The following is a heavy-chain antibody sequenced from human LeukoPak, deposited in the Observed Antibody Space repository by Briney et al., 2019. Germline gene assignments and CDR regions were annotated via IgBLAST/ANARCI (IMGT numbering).Heavy chain of an antibody. D-gene: IGHD4-11*01. J-gene: IGHJ4*01. CDR2: ISSSGSTI. Sequence: AGSLGLSCAASGFIFSSYHMNWVRQAPGKGLEWVSYISSSGSTIYYADSVKGRFTISRDNAKNSLYLQLNSLRDEDTAVYYCARGTVSDYWGQGTLATVSS. CDR3: ARGTVSDY. V-gene: IGHV3-48*02. CDR1: GFIFSSYH.